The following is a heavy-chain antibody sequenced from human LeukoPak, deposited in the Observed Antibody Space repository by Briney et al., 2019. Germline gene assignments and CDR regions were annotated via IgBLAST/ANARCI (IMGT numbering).Heavy chain of an antibody. Sequence: ASVKVSCKASGYTFTSYGISWVRQAPGQGLEWMGWISAYNGNTNYAQKLQGRVTMTTDTSTSTAYMELRSLRSDDTAVYYCARDLAPSYYYDSSEGGNWFDPWGQGTPVTVSS. CDR1: GYTFTSYG. CDR2: ISAYNGNT. CDR3: ARDLAPSYYYDSSEGGNWFDP. V-gene: IGHV1-18*01. J-gene: IGHJ5*02. D-gene: IGHD3-22*01.